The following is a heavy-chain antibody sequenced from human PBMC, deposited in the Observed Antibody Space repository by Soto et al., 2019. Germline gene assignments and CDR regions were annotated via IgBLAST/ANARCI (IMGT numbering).Heavy chain of an antibody. V-gene: IGHV1-18*01. Sequence: QVQLVQSGAEVKKPGASVKVSCKASGYTFTSYGISWVRQAPGQGLEWMGWISAYNGNTNYAQKLQGRVTMTTDTPTSSAYVELRSVRSDDTAVYYCASDPTAGLWFGESTNYYYYYYGMDVWGQGTTVTVSS. D-gene: IGHD3-10*01. CDR2: ISAYNGNT. CDR3: ASDPTAGLWFGESTNYYYYYYGMDV. J-gene: IGHJ6*02. CDR1: GYTFTSYG.